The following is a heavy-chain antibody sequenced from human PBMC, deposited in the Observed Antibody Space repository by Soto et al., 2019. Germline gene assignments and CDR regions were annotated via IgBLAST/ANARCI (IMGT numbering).Heavy chain of an antibody. J-gene: IGHJ6*02. V-gene: IGHV3-23*01. CDR2: VSDTGGST. Sequence: EVQLLESGGGLVQPGESLRLSCAASGFEVSFYALTWVRQAPGKGLEWVSGVSDTGGSTFYADSVQGRFTISRDNSKSTLTLQMNSLRVDDTAVYYCATFRYYDISAYSLDRYYHFGMDVWGQGTTVTVSS. CDR3: ATFRYYDISAYSLDRYYHFGMDV. CDR1: GFEVSFYA. D-gene: IGHD3-22*01.